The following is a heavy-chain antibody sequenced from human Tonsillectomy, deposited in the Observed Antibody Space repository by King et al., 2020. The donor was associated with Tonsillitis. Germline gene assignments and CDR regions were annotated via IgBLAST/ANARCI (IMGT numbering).Heavy chain of an antibody. J-gene: IGHJ3*02. D-gene: IGHD1-26*01. CDR3: AKRGGIGELDAFDI. CDR2: ITGSGGST. V-gene: IGHV3-23*04. Sequence: VQLVESGGGLVQPGGSLRLSCAASEFTFSNYAMNWVRQAPGKGLEWVSAITGSGGSTYYADYVKGRFTISRDNSKNTLYLQMNSLRAEDTAVYYCAKRGGIGELDAFDIWGQGTMVTVSS. CDR1: EFTFSNYA.